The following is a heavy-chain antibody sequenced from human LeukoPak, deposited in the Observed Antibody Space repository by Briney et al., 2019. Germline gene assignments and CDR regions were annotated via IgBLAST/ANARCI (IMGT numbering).Heavy chain of an antibody. CDR2: ISSNGGST. J-gene: IGHJ5*02. CDR3: AREFLRSNRIAVGRGGPFDP. CDR1: GFTFSSYA. V-gene: IGHV3-64*01. Sequence: GGSLRLSCAASGFTFSSYAMHWVRQAPGKGLEYVSAISSNGGSTYYANSVKGRFTISRDNSKNTLYLRMGSLRAEDMAVYYCAREFLRSNRIAVGRGGPFDPWGQGTLVTVSS. D-gene: IGHD6-19*01.